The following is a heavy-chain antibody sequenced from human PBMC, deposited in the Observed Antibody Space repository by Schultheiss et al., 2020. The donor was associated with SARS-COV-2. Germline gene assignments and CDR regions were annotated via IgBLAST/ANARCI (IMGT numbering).Heavy chain of an antibody. CDR3: AKALGNYGDYEDY. J-gene: IGHJ4*02. V-gene: IGHV3-7*03. CDR2: IKQDGSEK. Sequence: GGSLRLSCAASGFTFSSYAMHWVRQAPGKGLEWVANIKQDGSEKYYVDSVKGRFTISRDNSKNTLYLQMNSLRAEDTAVYYCAKALGNYGDYEDYWGQGTLVTVSS. CDR1: GFTFSSYA. D-gene: IGHD4-17*01.